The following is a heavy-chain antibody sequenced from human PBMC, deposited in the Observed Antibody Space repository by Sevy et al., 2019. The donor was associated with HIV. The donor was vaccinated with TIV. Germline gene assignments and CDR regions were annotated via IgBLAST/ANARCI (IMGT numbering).Heavy chain of an antibody. CDR3: ATGRQGATYGY. CDR2: ISYDGSDK. CDR1: GFNFRIYA. Sequence: GGSLTLSCAASGFNFRIYAMHWVRQAPGKGLEWVAVISYDGSDKFYAESVKGRFTISRDNSKNMVFLQLNSLRGDDTAVYYCATGRQGATYGYWGQGTPVTVSS. V-gene: IGHV3-30*03. D-gene: IGHD1-26*01. J-gene: IGHJ4*02.